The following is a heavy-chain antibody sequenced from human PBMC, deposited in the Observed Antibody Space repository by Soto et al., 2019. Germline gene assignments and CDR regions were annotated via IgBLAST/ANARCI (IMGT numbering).Heavy chain of an antibody. J-gene: IGHJ5*02. CDR3: ARDRSSGYYPNWFDP. Sequence: EVQLVESGGGLVQPGGSLRLSCAASGFTFSSYWMSWVRQAPGKGLEWVANIKQDGSEKYYVDSVEGRFTISRDNAKNSLYLQMNSLRAEDTAVYYCARDRSSGYYPNWFDPWGQGTLVTVSS. CDR2: IKQDGSEK. CDR1: GFTFSSYW. D-gene: IGHD3-22*01. V-gene: IGHV3-7*01.